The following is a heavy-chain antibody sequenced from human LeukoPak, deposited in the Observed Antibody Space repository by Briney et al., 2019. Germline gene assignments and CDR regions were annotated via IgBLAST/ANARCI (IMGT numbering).Heavy chain of an antibody. J-gene: IGHJ6*03. CDR2: IYHSGTT. CDR1: GYSISSGYY. D-gene: IGHD3-10*01. CDR3: ARFVFGYYSHMDV. Sequence: SETLSLTCAVSGYSISSGYYWGWIRQPPGKGLEWIGGIYHSGTTYYNPSLKSRVTISVHTSKTQFSLNLSSVTAADTAVYCCARFVFGYYSHMDVWGKGTTVTVSS. V-gene: IGHV4-38-2*01.